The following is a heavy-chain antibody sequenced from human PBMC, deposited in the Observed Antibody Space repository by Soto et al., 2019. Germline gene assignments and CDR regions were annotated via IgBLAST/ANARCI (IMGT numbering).Heavy chain of an antibody. D-gene: IGHD4-17*01. CDR3: ARSLTRMRGCLFDY. V-gene: IGHV5-51*01. Sequence: GESLKISCKGSGYIFSSYWIGWVRLMPGKGLEWMGVIYPGDSDTRYSPSFQGQVTISADKSISTAYLQWSSLKASDAAMYYCARSLTRMRGCLFDYWGLGTLVTVSS. CDR1: GYIFSSYW. CDR2: IYPGDSDT. J-gene: IGHJ4*02.